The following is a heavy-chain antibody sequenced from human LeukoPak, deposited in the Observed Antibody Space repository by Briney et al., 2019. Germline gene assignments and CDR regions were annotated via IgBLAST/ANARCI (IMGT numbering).Heavy chain of an antibody. CDR2: IYYSGST. J-gene: IGHJ4*02. V-gene: IGHV4-59*12. D-gene: IGHD3-22*01. Sequence: SETLSLTCTASGGSISSYYWSWIRQPPGKGLEWIGYIYYSGSTNYNPSLKSRVTISVDTSKNQFSLKLSSVTAADTAVYYCAREYDSSGYCDYWGQGTLVTVSS. CDR1: GGSISSYY. CDR3: AREYDSSGYCDY.